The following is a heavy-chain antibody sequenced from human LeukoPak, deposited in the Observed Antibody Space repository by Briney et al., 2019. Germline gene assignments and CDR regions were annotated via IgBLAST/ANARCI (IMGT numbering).Heavy chain of an antibody. J-gene: IGHJ4*02. CDR2: ISGNSKTI. CDR3: ARDYRYYDSSGYYSFDY. CDR1: GFSFNNFG. V-gene: IGHV3-48*02. D-gene: IGHD3-22*01. Sequence: GGSLRLSCVASGFSFNNFGMSWVRQAPGKGLEWVSYISGNSKTIYYADSVKGRFSISRDNAKNSLYLQMNSLRDEDTAMYYCARDYRYYDSSGYYSFDYWGQGTLVTVSS.